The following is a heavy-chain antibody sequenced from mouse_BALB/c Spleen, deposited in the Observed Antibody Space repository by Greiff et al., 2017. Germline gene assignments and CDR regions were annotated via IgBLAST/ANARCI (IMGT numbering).Heavy chain of an antibody. CDR2: ISSGSSTI. V-gene: IGHV5-17*02. Sequence: DVKLVESGGGLVQPGGSRKLSCAASGFTFSSFGMHWVRQAPEKGLEWVAYISSGSSTIYYADTVKGRFTISRDNPKNTLFLQMTSLRSEDTAMYYCARRGYYGSSGYAMDYWGQGTSVTVSS. CDR1: GFTFSSFG. J-gene: IGHJ4*01. CDR3: ARRGYYGSSGYAMDY. D-gene: IGHD1-1*01.